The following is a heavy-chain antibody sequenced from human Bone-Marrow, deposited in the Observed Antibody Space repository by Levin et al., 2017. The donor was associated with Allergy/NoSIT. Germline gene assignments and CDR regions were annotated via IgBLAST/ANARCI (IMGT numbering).Heavy chain of an antibody. Sequence: PGGSLRLSCAASGFTFRNYGMHWVRQAPGKGLEWVALLSFNGSIQYYADSVRGRFTFSRDNSKNTLYLQMASLRAEDTAVYYCAKDRAYCSTTKCYSMGFFDYWGQGTVVTVSS. CDR1: GFTFRNYG. D-gene: IGHD2-2*01. J-gene: IGHJ4*02. V-gene: IGHV3-30*18. CDR2: LSFNGSIQ. CDR3: AKDRAYCSTTKCYSMGFFDY.